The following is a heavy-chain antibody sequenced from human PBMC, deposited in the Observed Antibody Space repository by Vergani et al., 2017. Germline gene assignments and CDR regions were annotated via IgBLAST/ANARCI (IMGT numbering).Heavy chain of an antibody. Sequence: QLQLQESGPRLVKPSETLSLTCSLSGMSISNNNYYWGWIRQPPGKGLEWIGSIYDSRNNIYSPSLKSRVSISVDTSKNQFSLNLTSVTAADTAVYYCARHLRQLARNDVFDIWGHGTLVTVSS. CDR1: GMSISNNNYY. CDR2: IYDSRNN. CDR3: ARHLRQLARNDVFDI. J-gene: IGHJ3*02. V-gene: IGHV4-39*01. D-gene: IGHD6-6*01.